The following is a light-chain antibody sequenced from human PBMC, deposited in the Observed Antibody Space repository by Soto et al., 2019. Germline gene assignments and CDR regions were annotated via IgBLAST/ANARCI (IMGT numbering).Light chain of an antibody. V-gene: IGLV2-23*01. CDR3: CSFAGTGTQYV. CDR2: DGS. Sequence: QSALTQPASVSGSLGQSITISCIGTSSNIGSYNLVSWYQHQPGKAPKIMIFDGSKRPSGVSNRFSGSRSGNTASLTISGLQSEDEADYYCCSFAGTGTQYVFGTGTKLTVL. CDR1: SSNIGSYNL. J-gene: IGLJ1*01.